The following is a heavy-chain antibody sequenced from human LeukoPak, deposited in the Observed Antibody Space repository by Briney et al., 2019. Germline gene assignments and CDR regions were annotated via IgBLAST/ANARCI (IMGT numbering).Heavy chain of an antibody. CDR3: ARDNEDGGLFDY. CDR1: GYTXTGYY. CDR2: INPNSGGT. D-gene: IGHD4-23*01. V-gene: IGHV1-2*02. J-gene: IGHJ4*02. Sequence: GASVKVSCKASGYTXTGYYMHWVRQAPGQGLEWMGWINPNSGGTNYAQKFQGRVTMTRDTSISTAYMELSRLRSDDTAVYYCARDNEDGGLFDYWGQGTLVTVSS.